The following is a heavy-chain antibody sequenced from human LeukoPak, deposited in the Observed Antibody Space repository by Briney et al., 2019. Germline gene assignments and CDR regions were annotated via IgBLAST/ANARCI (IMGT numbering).Heavy chain of an antibody. V-gene: IGHV3-7*01. CDR3: ARLSAYYYGSYFYYYMDV. Sequence: GGSLRLPCEASGFSFSSYWMTWVRQPPGKGPEWVANIKQDESEKYSVDSVKGRFTISRDNAKNSVHLHMNSLRAEDTALYYCARLSAYYYGSYFYYYMDVWGNGTTVTVSS. D-gene: IGHD3-10*01. CDR1: GFSFSSYW. CDR2: IKQDESEK. J-gene: IGHJ6*03.